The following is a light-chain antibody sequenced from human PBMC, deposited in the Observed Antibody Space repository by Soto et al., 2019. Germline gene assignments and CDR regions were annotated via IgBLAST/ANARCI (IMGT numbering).Light chain of an antibody. CDR2: GAS. CDR1: QSVNKH. J-gene: IGKJ1*01. V-gene: IGKV3-20*01. CDR3: QQYGSSPPT. Sequence: EIVLTQSPATLSVSPGERATLSCMASQSVNKHLAWYQHRPGQAPRLLIYGASTRATGIPARFSGSGSGTDFTLTISRLEPEDFAVYYCQQYGSSPPTFGQGTKVDIK.